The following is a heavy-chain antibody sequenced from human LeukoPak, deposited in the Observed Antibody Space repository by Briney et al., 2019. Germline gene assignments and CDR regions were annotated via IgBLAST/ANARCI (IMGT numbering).Heavy chain of an antibody. CDR2: ISAYNGNT. CDR1: GYTFISYG. D-gene: IGHD3-22*01. CDR3: ARVDSSGYYFDY. V-gene: IGHV1-18*01. Sequence: ASVKVSCKASGYTFISYGISWVRQAPGQGLEWMGWISAYNGNTNYAQKLQGRVTMTTDTSTSTAHMELRSLRSDDTAVYYCARVDSSGYYFDYWGQGTLVTVSS. J-gene: IGHJ4*02.